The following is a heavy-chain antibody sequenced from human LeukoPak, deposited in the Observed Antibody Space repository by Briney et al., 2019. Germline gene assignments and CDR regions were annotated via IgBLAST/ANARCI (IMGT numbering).Heavy chain of an antibody. V-gene: IGHV4-34*01. CDR2: INHSGST. CDR3: ASHLGGDWFDP. CDR1: GGSFSGYY. D-gene: IGHD2-21*01. J-gene: IGHJ5*02. Sequence: SETLSLTCAVYGGSFSGYYWSWIRQPPGKGLEWIGEINHSGSTYYNPSLKSRVTISVDTSKNQFSLKLSSVAAADTAVYYCASHLGGDWFDPWGQGTLVTVSS.